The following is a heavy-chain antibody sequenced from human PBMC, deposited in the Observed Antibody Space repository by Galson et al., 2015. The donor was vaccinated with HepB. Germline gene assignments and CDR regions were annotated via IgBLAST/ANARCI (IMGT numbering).Heavy chain of an antibody. V-gene: IGHV7-4-1*02. Sequence: SVKVSCKASGYTFSNYAMNWVRQAPGQGLEWMGWINTNTGNPTYAQGFTGRFVFSLDTSVSTAYLQISGLKTEDTAVYYCARTYSGSYSRFDFWGQGTLVTVSS. J-gene: IGHJ4*02. CDR3: ARTYSGSYSRFDF. CDR1: GYTFSNYA. CDR2: INTNTGNP. D-gene: IGHD1-26*01.